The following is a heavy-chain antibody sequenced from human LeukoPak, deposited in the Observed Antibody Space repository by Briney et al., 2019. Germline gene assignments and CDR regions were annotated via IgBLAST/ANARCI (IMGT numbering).Heavy chain of an antibody. CDR3: ARVGYCSRGSCYIGVVDY. CDR2: INWNGGST. CDR1: GFSFDDYG. Sequence: RPGGSLRLSCAASGFSFDDYGMTWVRQAPGKGLEWVSSINWNGGSTGYADSVKGRFIISRDQAKKAVYLQMNSLRAEDTAVYYCARVGYCSRGSCYIGVVDYWGRGILVTVSS. V-gene: IGHV3-20*04. D-gene: IGHD2-15*01. J-gene: IGHJ4*02.